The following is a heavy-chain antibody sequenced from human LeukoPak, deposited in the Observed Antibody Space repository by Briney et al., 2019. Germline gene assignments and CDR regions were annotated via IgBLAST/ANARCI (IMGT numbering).Heavy chain of an antibody. CDR1: GFTFSNYE. V-gene: IGHV3-23*01. J-gene: IGHJ4*02. CDR2: ISGSGGST. Sequence: PGGSLRLSCAASGFTFSNYEMNWVRQAPWKGLEWVSGISGSGGSTYYADSVGRFSISRDNSNNTLYLQLTSLRADDTAVYYCAKEGRGMGAATMDYWSQGTLVTVSS. D-gene: IGHD1-26*01. CDR3: AKEGRGMGAATMDY.